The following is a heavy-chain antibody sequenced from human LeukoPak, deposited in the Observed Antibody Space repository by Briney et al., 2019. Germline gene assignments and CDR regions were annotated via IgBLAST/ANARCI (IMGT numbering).Heavy chain of an antibody. V-gene: IGHV3-30-3*01. CDR1: GFTFSSYA. CDR2: MSYDGSNK. Sequence: PGRSLRLSCAASGFTFSSYAMHWVRQAPGKGLEWVAVMSYDGSNKYYADSVKGRFTISRDNSKNTLYLQMNSLRAEDTAVYYCARDHSMVRGVISYFDYWGQGTLVTVSS. CDR3: ARDHSMVRGVISYFDY. D-gene: IGHD3-10*01. J-gene: IGHJ4*02.